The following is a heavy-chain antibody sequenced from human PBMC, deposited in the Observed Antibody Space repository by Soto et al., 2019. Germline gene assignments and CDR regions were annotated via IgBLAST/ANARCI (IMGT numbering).Heavy chain of an antibody. Sequence: ASVKVSSEASGCTFTSYGMQCVGQAPGQRLEWMGWINAGNGKTKYSQKFQGRVTISRDTSANTAYMELSRLRSDDTAVYYCARDFPSLSTSGREYFHHSGQGALV. CDR2: INAGNGKT. CDR1: GCTFTSYG. D-gene: IGHD2-2*01. J-gene: IGHJ1*01. CDR3: ARDFPSLSTSGREYFHH. V-gene: IGHV1-3*01.